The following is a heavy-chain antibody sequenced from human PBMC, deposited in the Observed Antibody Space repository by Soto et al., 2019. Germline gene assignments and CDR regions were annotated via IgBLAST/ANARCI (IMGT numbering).Heavy chain of an antibody. CDR3: ARGQDTAKVGY. J-gene: IGHJ4*01. Sequence: PSETLSLTCAVYGGSFSGYYWSWIRQPPGKGLEWIGEIHPSGSTNYNPSLKSRVTISVNTSKSQFSLNLSSVTAADTAVYFCARGQDTAKVGYWGHGTLVTRLL. CDR2: IHPSGST. V-gene: IGHV4-34*01. D-gene: IGHD5-18*01. CDR1: GGSFSGYY.